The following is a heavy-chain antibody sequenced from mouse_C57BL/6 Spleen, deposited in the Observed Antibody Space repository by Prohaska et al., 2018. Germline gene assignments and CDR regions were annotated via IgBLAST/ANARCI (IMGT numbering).Heavy chain of an antibody. J-gene: IGHJ1*03. D-gene: IGHD1-1*01. Sequence: HGKSLEWIGDINPNNGGTIYNQKFKGKATLTVDKSSSTAYMELRSLTSEDTAVYYCARSPITTVVAHWYFDVWGTGTTVTVSS. CDR2: INPNNGGT. V-gene: IGHV1-18*01. CDR3: ARSPITTVVAHWYFDV.